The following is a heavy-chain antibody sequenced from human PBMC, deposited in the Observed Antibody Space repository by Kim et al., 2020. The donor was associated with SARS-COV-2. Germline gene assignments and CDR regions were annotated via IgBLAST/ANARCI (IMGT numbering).Heavy chain of an antibody. Sequence: ADSGKGRFTISRDNAKNSLYLQMNSLRAEDTAVYYCARDMITQDGDGMDVWGQGTTVTVSS. V-gene: IGHV3-11*01. D-gene: IGHD3-22*01. J-gene: IGHJ6*02. CDR3: ARDMITQDGDGMDV.